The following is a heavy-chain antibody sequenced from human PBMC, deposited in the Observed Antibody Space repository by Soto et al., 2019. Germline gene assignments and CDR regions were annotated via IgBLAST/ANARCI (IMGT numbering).Heavy chain of an antibody. J-gene: IGHJ4*02. V-gene: IGHV1-69*01. Sequence: QVQLVQSGAVVKKPGASVKVSCKASVGTFSSYAISWVRQAPGQGLEWMGGIIHIFGTANYAQKFQGRGKITADESRITAYMARSNLRSEDTAVYYCARDRVGSTDEPSDYWGQGTLVTVSS. CDR2: IIHIFGTA. CDR3: ARDRVGSTDEPSDY. CDR1: VGTFSSYA. D-gene: IGHD1-26*01.